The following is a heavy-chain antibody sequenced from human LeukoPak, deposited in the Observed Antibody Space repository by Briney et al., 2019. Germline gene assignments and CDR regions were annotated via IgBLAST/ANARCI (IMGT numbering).Heavy chain of an antibody. J-gene: IGHJ4*02. Sequence: GGSLRLSCAASGFTFSSYWMHWVRQAPGKGLVWVSRINTDGSSTSYADSVKGRFTISRDNAKNTLYLQVNSLRAEDTAVYYCAREAGGLAFDYWGQGTLVTVSS. CDR3: AREAGGLAFDY. CDR1: GFTFSSYW. V-gene: IGHV3-74*01. CDR2: INTDGSST. D-gene: IGHD3-10*01.